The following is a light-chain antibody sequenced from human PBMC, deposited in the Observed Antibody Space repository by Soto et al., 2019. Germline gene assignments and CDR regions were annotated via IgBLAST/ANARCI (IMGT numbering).Light chain of an antibody. Sequence: QAVVTQSPSASASLGASVRLTCTLSSGHSSYAIAWHQQQPEKGPRYLMKLNNDGSHSKGDGIPDRFSGSSSGAERYLTISSLQSEDEADYYCQTWGTGILVFGGGTKVTVL. CDR1: SGHSSYA. J-gene: IGLJ3*02. CDR3: QTWGTGILV. CDR2: LNNDGSH. V-gene: IGLV4-69*01.